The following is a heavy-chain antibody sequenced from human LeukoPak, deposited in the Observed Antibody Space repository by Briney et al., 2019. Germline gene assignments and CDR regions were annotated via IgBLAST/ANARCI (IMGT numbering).Heavy chain of an antibody. V-gene: IGHV3-23*01. J-gene: IGHJ3*02. CDR2: ISGSGGST. Sequence: GGSLRLSCAASGFTVSSYAMSWVRQAPGKWLEWVSAISGSGGSTYYADSVKGRFTISRDNSKNTLYLQMNSLRAEDTAVYYCAKDYDILTGYPHGAFDIWGQGTMVTVSS. D-gene: IGHD3-9*01. CDR1: GFTVSSYA. CDR3: AKDYDILTGYPHGAFDI.